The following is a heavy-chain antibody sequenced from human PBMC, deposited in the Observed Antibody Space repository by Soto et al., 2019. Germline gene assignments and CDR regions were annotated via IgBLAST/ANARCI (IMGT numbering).Heavy chain of an antibody. J-gene: IGHJ4*02. CDR2: IHDTGRT. V-gene: IGHV4-4*07. CDR1: GASLSTYY. D-gene: IGHD3-16*02. Sequence: QVQLQESGPGLVRPSETLSLTCTVSGASLSTYYWSCIRQPAGERLEWIGRIHDTGRTNYNPSLKSRVTMSVDTSKNQFSLRVNSVTAADTAVYYCARESVSGTYRVASWGQGTLVTVSS. CDR3: ARESVSGTYRVAS.